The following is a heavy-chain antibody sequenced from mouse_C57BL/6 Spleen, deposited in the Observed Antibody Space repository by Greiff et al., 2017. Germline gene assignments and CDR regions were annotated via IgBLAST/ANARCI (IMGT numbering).Heavy chain of an antibody. D-gene: IGHD4-1*01. CDR3: ARSGNWDLHWYFDV. CDR1: GFTFTDYY. J-gene: IGHJ1*03. CDR2: IRNKANGYTT. V-gene: IGHV7-3*01. Sequence: EVQLVESGGGLVQPGGSLSLSCAASGFTFTDYYMSWVRQPPGKALEWLGFIRNKANGYTTDYSASVKGRFTISRDNSQIILYLQMNALRAEDSATYYCARSGNWDLHWYFDVWGTGTTVTVSS.